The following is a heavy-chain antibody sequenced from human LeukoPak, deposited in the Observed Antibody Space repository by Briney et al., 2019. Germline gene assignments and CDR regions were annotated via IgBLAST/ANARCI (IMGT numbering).Heavy chain of an antibody. V-gene: IGHV3-66*02. CDR1: GFTVSSNY. CDR3: AKETGESTLYYYYGMDV. J-gene: IGHJ6*04. CDR2: IYSGGST. Sequence: GGSLRLSCAASGFTVSSNYMSWVRQAPGKGLEWVSVIYSGGSTYYADSVKGRFTISRDNSKNTLYLQMNSLRAEDTAVYYCAKETGESTLYYYYGMDVWGKGTTVTVSS. D-gene: IGHD3-10*01.